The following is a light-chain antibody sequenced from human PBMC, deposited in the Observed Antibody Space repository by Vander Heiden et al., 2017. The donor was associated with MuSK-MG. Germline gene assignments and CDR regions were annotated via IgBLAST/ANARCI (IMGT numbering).Light chain of an antibody. Sequence: DIVMTQSPLSLPVTPGEPASISCRSSQSLLHSNGYNYLDWYLQKPGQSPQLLIYLGSNWASGVPDRFSGSGSGTDFTLKISRVEAEDVGVYYCMQALQTPPCSFGQGTKLEIK. CDR1: QSLLHSNGYNY. J-gene: IGKJ2*04. V-gene: IGKV2-28*01. CDR3: MQALQTPPCS. CDR2: LGS.